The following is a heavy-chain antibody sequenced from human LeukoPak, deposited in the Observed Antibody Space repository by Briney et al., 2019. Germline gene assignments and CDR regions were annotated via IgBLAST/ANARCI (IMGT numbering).Heavy chain of an antibody. CDR3: ARSKSGYYYTFDY. D-gene: IGHD3-22*01. CDR1: GGTRSSYA. J-gene: IGHJ4*02. Sequence: ASVKVSCKASGGTRSSYAISWVRQAPGQGLEWMGGIIPIFGTANYAQKFQGRVTITADESTSTAYMELSSLRSEDTAVYYCARSKSGYYYTFDYWGQGTLVTVSS. V-gene: IGHV1-69*13. CDR2: IIPIFGTA.